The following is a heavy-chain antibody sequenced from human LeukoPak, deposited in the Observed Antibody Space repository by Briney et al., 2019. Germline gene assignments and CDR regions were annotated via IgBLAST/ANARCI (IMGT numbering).Heavy chain of an antibody. Sequence: KASETLSLTCTVSGGSISSYYWSWIRQPPGKGLESLGYIYYTGSTNYNPSLKSRVTMSVDTSKNHFSLKLSSVTAADTAVYYCAREPRDGYNRLDYWGQGTLVTVSS. CDR1: GGSISSYY. D-gene: IGHD5-24*01. CDR3: AREPRDGYNRLDY. V-gene: IGHV4-59*12. CDR2: IYYTGST. J-gene: IGHJ4*02.